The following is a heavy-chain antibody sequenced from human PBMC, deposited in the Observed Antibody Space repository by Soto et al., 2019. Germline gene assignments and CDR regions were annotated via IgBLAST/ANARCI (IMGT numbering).Heavy chain of an antibody. Sequence: SVKVSCKASGGTFSSYTISWVRQAPGQGLEWMGRIIPILGIANYAQKFQGRVTITADESTSTAYMELSSLRSEDTAVYYCAIIVGFGELFYSINYYCYGMDVWGQGTTVTVSS. CDR2: IIPILGIA. V-gene: IGHV1-69*02. CDR1: GGTFSSYT. CDR3: AIIVGFGELFYSINYYCYGMDV. D-gene: IGHD3-10*01. J-gene: IGHJ6*02.